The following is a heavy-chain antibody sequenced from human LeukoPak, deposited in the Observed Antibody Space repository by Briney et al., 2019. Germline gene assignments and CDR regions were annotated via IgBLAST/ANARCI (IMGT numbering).Heavy chain of an antibody. CDR2: INPNSGGT. D-gene: IGHD6-19*01. CDR1: GYTFSGYY. J-gene: IGHJ6*03. Sequence: ASVKVSCKASGYTFSGYYMNWVRQAPGQGLEWMGRINPNSGGTNYAQKFQGRVTMTRDTSISTAYMELSRLRSDDTAVYYCFAVTTGSYGYYSMCASGKGGTFTVSS. CDR3: FAVTTGSYGYYSMCA. V-gene: IGHV1-2*06.